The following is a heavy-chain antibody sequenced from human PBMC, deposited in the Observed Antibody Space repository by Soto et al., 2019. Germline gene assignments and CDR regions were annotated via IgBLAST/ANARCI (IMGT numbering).Heavy chain of an antibody. CDR1: GYTFTSYA. Sequence: QVQLVQSGAEVKKPGASVKVSCKASGYTFTSYAMHWVRQAPGQRLEWMGWINAGNGNTKYSQKFQGRVTITRDTSASTAYMELSSLRSEDTDVYYCASPPEAAAGTFHDYYGMDVWGQGTTVTVSS. CDR3: ASPPEAAAGTFHDYYGMDV. J-gene: IGHJ6*02. CDR2: INAGNGNT. D-gene: IGHD6-13*01. V-gene: IGHV1-3*01.